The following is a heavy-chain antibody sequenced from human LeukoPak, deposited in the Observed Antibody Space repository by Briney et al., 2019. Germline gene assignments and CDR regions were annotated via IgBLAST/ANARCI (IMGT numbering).Heavy chain of an antibody. CDR1: GGSISSYY. V-gene: IGHV4-59*01. D-gene: IGHD2-15*01. CDR2: IYYSGST. CDR3: ARGGRVAATRYDAFDI. Sequence: SETLSLTCTVSGGSISSYYWSWIRQPPGKGLEWIGYIYYSGSTNYNPSLQSRVTISVDTSKNQFSLKLSSLTAADTAVYYCARGGRVAATRYDAFDIWGQGTMVTVSS. J-gene: IGHJ3*02.